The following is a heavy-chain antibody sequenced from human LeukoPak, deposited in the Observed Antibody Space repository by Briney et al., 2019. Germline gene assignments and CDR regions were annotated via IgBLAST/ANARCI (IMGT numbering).Heavy chain of an antibody. V-gene: IGHV4-59*08. CDR1: YSSISSYC. D-gene: IGHD4-23*01. J-gene: IGHJ4*02. CDR3: ARHQGGNSNFFDY. Sequence: SETLSLTYTVSYSSISSYCWSWIRQSPGKGLEWIGYVYSSGRTKYNPSLESRVTMSTDMSQNQFSLRLSAVTAADTAVYYCARHQGGNSNFFDYWGRGTLVTVSS. CDR2: VYSSGRT.